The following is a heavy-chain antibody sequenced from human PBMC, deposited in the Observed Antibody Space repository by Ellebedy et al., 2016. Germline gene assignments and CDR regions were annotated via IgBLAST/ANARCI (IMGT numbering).Heavy chain of an antibody. CDR1: SVSTSRGNW. V-gene: IGHV4-4*02. CDR3: ARLEGFWGGYYNYYMDV. Sequence: SETLSLXCAVSSVSTSRGNWWHWARQPPGKGLEWLGATFHSGPTNYNPSLKSRITISLDTSKNQFSLNLSSVTAADTAVYYCARLEGFWGGYYNYYMDVWGQGTTVTVSS. J-gene: IGHJ6*03. CDR2: TFHSGPT. D-gene: IGHD3-3*01.